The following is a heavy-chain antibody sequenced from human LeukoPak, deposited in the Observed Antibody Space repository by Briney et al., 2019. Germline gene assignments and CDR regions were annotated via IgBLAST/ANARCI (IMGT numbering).Heavy chain of an antibody. CDR2: ISSSTSDI. J-gene: IGHJ6*03. V-gene: IGHV3-21*01. CDR3: ARVTVTTFSPTDYMDV. D-gene: IGHD4-17*01. Sequence: GGSLRLSCTVSGFTVSSNSMSWVRQAPGKGLEWVSSISSSTSDIYYADSVKGRFTISRDNAKNSLYLQMNSLRAEDTAVYYCARVTVTTFSPTDYMDVWGKGTTVTISS. CDR1: GFTVSSNS.